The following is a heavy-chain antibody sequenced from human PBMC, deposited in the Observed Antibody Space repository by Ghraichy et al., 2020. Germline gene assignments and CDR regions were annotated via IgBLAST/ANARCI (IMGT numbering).Heavy chain of an antibody. D-gene: IGHD3-3*01. CDR3: TKDLTWYDFWSGYPAGADA. Sequence: GGSLRLSCAASGFTFGSHAMNWVRQAPGKGLEWVSSISGSGGSKYYAESVRGRFTISRDNAKNTVYLEMNSLRAGDTAVYYCTKDLTWYDFWSGYPAGADAWGQGTTVTVSS. CDR1: GFTFGSHA. J-gene: IGHJ6*02. CDR2: ISGSGGSK. V-gene: IGHV3-23*01.